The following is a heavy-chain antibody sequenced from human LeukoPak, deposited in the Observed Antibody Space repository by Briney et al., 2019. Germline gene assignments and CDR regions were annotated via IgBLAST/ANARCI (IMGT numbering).Heavy chain of an antibody. CDR3: ARHGGRGWFDP. V-gene: IGHV4-61*05. CDR2: IYYSGST. CDR1: GGSISSSSYY. D-gene: IGHD2-15*01. Sequence: SETLSLTCTVSGGSISSSSYYWSWIRQPPGKGLEWIGYIYYSGSTNYNPSLKSRVTISVDTSKNQFSLKLSSVTAADTAVYYCARHGGRGWFDPWGQGALVTVSS. J-gene: IGHJ5*02.